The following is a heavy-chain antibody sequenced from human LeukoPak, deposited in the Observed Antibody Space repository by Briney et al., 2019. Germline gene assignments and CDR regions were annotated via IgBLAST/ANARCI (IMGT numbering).Heavy chain of an antibody. Sequence: ASVKLSCKASGYTFTSYYMHWVRQAPGQGLECMGIIYTSGGSTSYPQKFQGRVTMTRDTSTSTVYMELSSLRSEDTAVYYCARTADDSSGSFYYYYMDVWGKGTTVTVSS. V-gene: IGHV1-46*01. CDR2: IYTSGGST. J-gene: IGHJ6*03. D-gene: IGHD3-22*01. CDR1: GYTFTSYY. CDR3: ARTADDSSGSFYYYYMDV.